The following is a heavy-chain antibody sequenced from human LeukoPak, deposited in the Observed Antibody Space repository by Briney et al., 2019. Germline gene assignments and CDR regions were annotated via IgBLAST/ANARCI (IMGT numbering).Heavy chain of an antibody. CDR3: ARDKTGYSSGWSHFDY. CDR2: IYYSGST. D-gene: IGHD6-19*01. J-gene: IGHJ4*02. CDR1: GGSISSSSYY. Sequence: SETLSLTCTVSGGSISSSSYYWGWIRQPPGKGLEWIGSIYYSGSTYYNPSLKSRATISVDTSKNQFSLKLSSVTAADTAVYYCARDKTGYSSGWSHFDYWGQGTLVTVSS. V-gene: IGHV4-39*07.